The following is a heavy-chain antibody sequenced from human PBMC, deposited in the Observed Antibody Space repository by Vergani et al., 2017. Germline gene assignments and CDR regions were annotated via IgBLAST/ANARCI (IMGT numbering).Heavy chain of an antibody. J-gene: IGHJ4*02. Sequence: QVQLVQSGAEVKKPGASVKVSCKASGYTFTSYYMHWVRQAPGQGLECMGIINPSGGSTSYAQKFQGRVTMTMDTPRSTVYMEMSSLRSEDTSVYYYTILWYYVSFAYLAYWGQGTLVTVSS. CDR2: INPSGGST. D-gene: IGHD3-22*01. CDR3: TILWYYVSFAYLAY. CDR1: GYTFTSYY. V-gene: IGHV1-46*03.